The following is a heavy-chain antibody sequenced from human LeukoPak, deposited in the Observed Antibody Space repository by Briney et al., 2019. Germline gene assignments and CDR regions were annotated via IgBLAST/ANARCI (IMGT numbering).Heavy chain of an antibody. D-gene: IGHD6-19*01. CDR1: GGTFSSYA. V-gene: IGHV1-69*06. J-gene: IGHJ3*02. CDR3: ARGSPIAVAGTGAFDI. Sequence: SVKVSCKASGGTFSSYAISWVRQAPGQGLEWMGGIIPIFGTANYAQKFQGRVTITADKSTSTAYMELSSLRSEDTAVYYCARGSPIAVAGTGAFDIWGQGTMVTVSS. CDR2: IIPIFGTA.